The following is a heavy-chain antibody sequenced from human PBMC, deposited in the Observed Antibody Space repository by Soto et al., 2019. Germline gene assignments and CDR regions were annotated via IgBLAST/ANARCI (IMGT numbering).Heavy chain of an antibody. CDR1: GFTFTSSA. CDR3: ARDQSYGGAFDY. Sequence: SVKVSCKASGFTFTSSAVQWVRQAPGQRLEWIGWIGVGSGNTNYAQKLQGRVTMTTDISTSTAYMELRSLRSDDTAVYYCARDQSYGGAFDYWGQGTLVTVSS. CDR2: IGVGSGNT. V-gene: IGHV1-58*01. J-gene: IGHJ4*02. D-gene: IGHD2-21*01.